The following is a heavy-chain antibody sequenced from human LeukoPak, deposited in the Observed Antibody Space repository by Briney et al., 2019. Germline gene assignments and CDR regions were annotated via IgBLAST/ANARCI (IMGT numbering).Heavy chain of an antibody. CDR3: ARVGAVAHWFDP. D-gene: IGHD6-19*01. CDR1: GYTFTSYY. J-gene: IGHJ5*02. Sequence: ASVKVSCKASGYTFTSYYMHWVRQTPGQGLEWMGIINPSGGSTSYAQKFQGRVTITADESTSTAYMELSSLRSEDTAVYYCARVGAVAHWFDPWGQGTLVTVSS. CDR2: INPSGGST. V-gene: IGHV1-46*01.